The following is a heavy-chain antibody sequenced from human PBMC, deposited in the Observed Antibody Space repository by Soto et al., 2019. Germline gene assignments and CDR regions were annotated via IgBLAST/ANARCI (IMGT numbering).Heavy chain of an antibody. CDR1: CGSFSNDY. J-gene: IGHJ5*01. CDR2: IFHSGIT. CDR3: ARDRYFYDSRGYYRTLDS. Sequence: SETLSLTCFISCGSFSNDYWTWIRQSPGKGLEWIGYIFHSGITGYNPSVKSRVTISIDKSRNLFSLNLTSVTAADTAVYYCARDRYFYDSRGYYRTLDSWGQGTLVTVSS. V-gene: IGHV4-59*01. D-gene: IGHD3-22*01.